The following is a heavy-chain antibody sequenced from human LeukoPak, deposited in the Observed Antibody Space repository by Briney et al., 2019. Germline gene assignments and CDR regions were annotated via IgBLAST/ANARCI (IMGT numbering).Heavy chain of an antibody. CDR1: GFTFSGSA. V-gene: IGHV3-73*01. D-gene: IGHD6-19*01. CDR2: IRSKANSYAT. J-gene: IGHJ6*03. Sequence: GGSLRLSCAASGFTFSGSAMHWVRQASGKGLEWVGRIRSKANSYATAYAASVKGRFTISRDDSKNTAYLQMNSLKIEDTALYYCARGEQWLEDYYYYMDVWGKGTTVTVSS. CDR3: ARGEQWLEDYYYYMDV.